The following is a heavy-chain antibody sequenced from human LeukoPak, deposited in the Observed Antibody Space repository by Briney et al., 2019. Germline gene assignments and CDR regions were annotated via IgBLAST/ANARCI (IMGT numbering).Heavy chain of an antibody. D-gene: IGHD3-22*01. Sequence: SETLSLTCTVSGGSIRSGDYYWSWIRQPPGKGLEWIGYIYYSGSTYYNPSFKSRFTISVDTSKNRFSLRLTSVTAADTAVYYCARGENYYDSSGYYFDSWGQRTLVTVSS. V-gene: IGHV4-30-4*08. CDR3: ARGENYYDSSGYYFDS. CDR2: IYYSGST. J-gene: IGHJ4*02. CDR1: GGSIRSGDYY.